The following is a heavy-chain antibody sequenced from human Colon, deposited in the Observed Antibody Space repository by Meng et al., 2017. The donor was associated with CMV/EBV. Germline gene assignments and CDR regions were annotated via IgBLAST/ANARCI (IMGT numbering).Heavy chain of an antibody. D-gene: IGHD3-10*01. CDR3: ARAQNVIPELFDS. V-gene: IGHV4-59*01. Sequence: SETLSLTCSVSGDSSGSYYWSWIRQPPGEGLEWIGYVSYTGSATYNPALESRVTISLITPESQFSLKLSSVTAADSAVYYCARAQNVIPELFDSWGQGTLVTVSS. CDR1: GDSSGSYY. CDR2: VSYTGSA. J-gene: IGHJ4*02.